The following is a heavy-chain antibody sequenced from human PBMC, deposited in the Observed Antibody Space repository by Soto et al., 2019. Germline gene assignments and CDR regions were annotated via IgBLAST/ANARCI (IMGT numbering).Heavy chain of an antibody. CDR3: AAGLLDRGGY. J-gene: IGHJ4*02. V-gene: IGHV1-18*04. D-gene: IGHD2-15*01. CDR1: GYSFASYS. CDR2: SSAYNGDT. Sequence: QVQLVQSGGEEKKPGASVKVSCKASGYSFASYSISWVRQAPGQGLEWMGRSSAYNGDTNYAQKLQGRVIMTTDTTTTTAYMELRSLRSDDTAVYYCAAGLLDRGGYWGQGTLVTVSS.